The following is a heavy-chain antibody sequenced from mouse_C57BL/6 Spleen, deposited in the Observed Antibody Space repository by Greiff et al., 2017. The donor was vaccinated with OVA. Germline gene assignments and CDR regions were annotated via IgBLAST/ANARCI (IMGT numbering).Heavy chain of an antibody. V-gene: IGHV1-59*01. CDR3: ARNGGPGEGFFDY. D-gene: IGHD2-13*01. CDR1: GYTFTSYW. CDR2: IDPSDSYT. Sequence: QVQLQQPGAELVRPGTSVKLSCKASGYTFTSYWMHWVKQRPGQGLEWIGVIDPSDSYTNYNQKFKGKATLTVDTSSSTAYMQLSSLTSEDSAVYYCARNGGPGEGFFDYWGQGTTLTVSS. J-gene: IGHJ2*01.